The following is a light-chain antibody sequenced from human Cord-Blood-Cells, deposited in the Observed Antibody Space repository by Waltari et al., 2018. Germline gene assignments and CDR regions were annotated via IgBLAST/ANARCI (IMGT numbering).Light chain of an antibody. CDR3: QQYGSSPLT. Sequence: EIALTQSPGTLSLSPGERATLSCRASQSVSSSYLAWYQQKPGQDPRLLIYGASSRATGIPDRFSGSGSGTDFTLTISRLEPEDFAVYYCQQYGSSPLTFGGGTKVEIK. CDR2: GAS. V-gene: IGKV3-20*01. J-gene: IGKJ4*01. CDR1: QSVSSSY.